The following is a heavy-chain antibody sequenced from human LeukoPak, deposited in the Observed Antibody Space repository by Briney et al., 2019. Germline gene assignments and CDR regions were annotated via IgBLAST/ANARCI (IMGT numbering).Heavy chain of an antibody. J-gene: IGHJ4*02. D-gene: IGHD4/OR15-4a*01. V-gene: IGHV3-53*01. CDR1: GFTVSSNY. Sequence: GGSLRLSCAASGFTVSSNYMSWVRQAPGKGLGWGSVIYSDDSTYYADSVKGRFTISRDNSKNTLYLQMNSLRVEDTAVYYCLRVPPAGYWGQGTLVTVSS. CDR3: LRVPPAGY. CDR2: IYSDDST.